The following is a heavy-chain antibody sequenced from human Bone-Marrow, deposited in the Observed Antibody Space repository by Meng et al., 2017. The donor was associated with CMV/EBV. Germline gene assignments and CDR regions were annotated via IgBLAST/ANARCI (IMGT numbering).Heavy chain of an antibody. V-gene: IGHV3-21*01. D-gene: IGHD3-10*01. CDR3: ARDLRVYYGSGRYSSIDC. CDR1: GFTFSSYS. CDR2: ISSNSHYI. J-gene: IGHJ4*02. Sequence: GGSLRLSCAASGFTFSSYSMNWVRQSPGKGLEWVSSISSNSHYIYYADSMKGRFTISRDNAKNSLYLQMNSLRAEDTAVYYCARDLRVYYGSGRYSSIDCWGQGTVVTVSS.